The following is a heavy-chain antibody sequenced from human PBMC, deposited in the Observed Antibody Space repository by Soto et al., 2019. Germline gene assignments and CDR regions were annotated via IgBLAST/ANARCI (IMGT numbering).Heavy chain of an antibody. CDR3: ASPRSGPSPDLGY. CDR1: VCSVDT. CDR2: IKANSGDT. V-gene: IGHV1-2*02. J-gene: IGHJ4*02. D-gene: IGHD2-15*01. Sequence: GPSVRFYCKAAVCSVDTIHWVRRAPGKGLEWMGWIKANSGDTNYAQNFRGRVTMTRHTSITTAYMELSSLTSGDTAVYYCASPRSGPSPDLGYWGQGTVVTVSS.